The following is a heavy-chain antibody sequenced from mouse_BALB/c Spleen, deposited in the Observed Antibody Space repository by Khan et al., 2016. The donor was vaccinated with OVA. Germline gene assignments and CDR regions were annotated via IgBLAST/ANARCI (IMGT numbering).Heavy chain of an antibody. Sequence: EVELVESGGGLVQPGGSLKLSCSASGFTFSSYGMSWVRQTPDKRLELVATINSNGGSSYYPDSEKGRFTISRANAKNTLYLQMSSMKSEDTAMYYCARMARTINWGQGTTLTVSS. CDR2: INSNGGSS. CDR1: GFTFSSYG. V-gene: IGHV5-6-3*01. CDR3: ARMARTIN. J-gene: IGHJ2*01.